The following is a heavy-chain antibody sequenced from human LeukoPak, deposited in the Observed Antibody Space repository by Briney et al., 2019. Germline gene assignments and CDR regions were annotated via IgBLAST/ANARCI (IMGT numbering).Heavy chain of an antibody. V-gene: IGHV1-46*01. D-gene: IGHD3-10*01. CDR3: ARGPRITMVRGGQWYYYMDV. CDR2: INPSGGRT. J-gene: IGHJ6*03. CDR1: GYTFTSYY. Sequence: ASVKVSCKASGYTFTSYYMYWVRQAPGQGLEWMGIINPSGGRTNYAQKFQGRVTVTRDTSTSTVYMELSSLRSEDTAVYYCARGPRITMVRGGQWYYYMDVWGKGTTVTISS.